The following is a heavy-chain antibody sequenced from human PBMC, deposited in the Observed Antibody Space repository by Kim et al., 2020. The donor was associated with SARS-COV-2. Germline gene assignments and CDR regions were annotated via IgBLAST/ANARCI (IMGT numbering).Heavy chain of an antibody. CDR3: AKDPKTMVRGRFGGMDV. Sequence: GGSLRLSCAASGFTFSSYGMHWVRQAPGKGLEWVAVISYDGSNKYYADSVKGRFTISRDNSKNTLYLQMNSLRAEDTAVYYCAKDPKTMVRGRFGGMDVWGQGTTVTVSS. D-gene: IGHD3-10*01. V-gene: IGHV3-30*18. CDR2: ISYDGSNK. CDR1: GFTFSSYG. J-gene: IGHJ6*02.